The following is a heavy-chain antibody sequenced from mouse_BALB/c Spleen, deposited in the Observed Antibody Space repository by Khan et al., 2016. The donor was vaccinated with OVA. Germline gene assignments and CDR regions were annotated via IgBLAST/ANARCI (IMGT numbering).Heavy chain of an antibody. D-gene: IGHD1-1*01. CDR1: GYTFVNYW. V-gene: IGHV1-7*01. CDR3: ARRGLRWDFDY. J-gene: IGHJ2*01. CDR2: TNPSIAYT. Sequence: QVQLKESGAELAKPGASVMMSCKASGYTFVNYWILWVRQRPGQGLEWIGYTNPSIAYTENNQNFKDKATLTADKSSSTAYMQLNSLTSEDSAVYDCARRGLRWDFDYWGQGTTLTVSS.